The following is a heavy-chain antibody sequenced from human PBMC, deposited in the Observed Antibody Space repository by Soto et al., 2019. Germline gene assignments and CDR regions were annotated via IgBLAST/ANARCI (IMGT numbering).Heavy chain of an antibody. V-gene: IGHV3-33*08. CDR3: VRSDVGSWLDT. J-gene: IGHJ5*02. CDR2: IASDGTYK. Sequence: PGGSLRLSCEASGFDFSSRVMHWVRQGPGKAPEWVAVIASDGTYKYYSDSVKGRFTISRDNSKYTVDLQMDSLRPDDTAVYYCVRSDVGSWLDTWGLGTVVTVSS. CDR1: GFDFSSRV.